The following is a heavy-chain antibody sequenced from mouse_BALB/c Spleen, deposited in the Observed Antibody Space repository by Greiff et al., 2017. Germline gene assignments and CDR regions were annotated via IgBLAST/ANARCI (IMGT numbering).Heavy chain of an antibody. CDR2: IAPGSGST. CDR3: ARSLITTVVEGFAY. V-gene: IGHV1S41*01. CDR1: GYTFTSYW. D-gene: IGHD1-1*01. Sequence: DLVKPGASVKLSCKASGYTFTSYWINWIKQRPGQGLEWIGRIAPGSGSTYYNEMFKGKATLTVDTSSSTAYIQLSSLSSEDSAVYFCARSLITTVVEGFAYWGQGTLVTVSA. J-gene: IGHJ3*01.